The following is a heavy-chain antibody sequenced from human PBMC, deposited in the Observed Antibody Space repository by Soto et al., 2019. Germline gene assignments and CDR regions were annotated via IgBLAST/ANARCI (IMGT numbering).Heavy chain of an antibody. D-gene: IGHD3-3*01. Sequence: KTSETLSLTCAAYGGSFSGYYWSWIRQPPGKGLEWIGEINHSGSTNYNPSLKSRVTISVDTSKNQFSLKLSSVTAADTAVYYCASESVPRITIFGVVPNWFDPWGQGTLVTVSS. CDR2: INHSGST. CDR3: ASESVPRITIFGVVPNWFDP. CDR1: GGSFSGYY. V-gene: IGHV4-34*01. J-gene: IGHJ5*02.